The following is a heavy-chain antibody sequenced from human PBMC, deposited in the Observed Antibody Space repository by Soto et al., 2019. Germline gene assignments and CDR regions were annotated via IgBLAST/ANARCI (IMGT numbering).Heavy chain of an antibody. Sequence: SETLSLTCAVSGGSISSGGYYWSWIRQHPGKGLEWIGYIYYSGSTYYNPSLESRVTISVDTSKNQFSLKLSSVTAADTDVYYCARDSIGYCSSTSCYKRYYYYGMDVWGQGTTVTVSS. J-gene: IGHJ6*02. CDR1: GGSISSGGYY. CDR3: ARDSIGYCSSTSCYKRYYYYGMDV. D-gene: IGHD2-2*02. V-gene: IGHV4-31*11. CDR2: IYYSGST.